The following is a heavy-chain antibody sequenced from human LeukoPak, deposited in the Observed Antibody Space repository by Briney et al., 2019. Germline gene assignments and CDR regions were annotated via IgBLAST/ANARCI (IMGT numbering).Heavy chain of an antibody. D-gene: IGHD5-24*01. CDR2: ICSGGST. V-gene: IGHV3-53*01. CDR3: ARVDGYNQGYYFDY. J-gene: IGHJ4*02. CDR1: GFTVSSDY. Sequence: PGGSLRLSCAASGFTVSSDYMSWVRQAPGKGLEWVPVICSGGSTYYADSVKGRFTISRDNSKNTLYLQMNSLRAEDTAVYYCARVDGYNQGYYFDYWGQGTLVTVSS.